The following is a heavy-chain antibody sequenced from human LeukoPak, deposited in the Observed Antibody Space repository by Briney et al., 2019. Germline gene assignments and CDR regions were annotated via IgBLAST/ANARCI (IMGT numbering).Heavy chain of an antibody. V-gene: IGHV4-38-2*02. CDR3: ATQPSTRSGWYEGGLDY. Sequence: SETLSLTCTVSGGSISGYYWSWIRQPPGKGLEWIASMYHSGSTYYNPSLKSRVTISVDTSKNQFSLKVSSVTAADTAVYYCATQPSTRSGWYEGGLDYWGQGTLVTVSS. CDR2: MYHSGST. D-gene: IGHD6-19*01. CDR1: GGSISGYY. J-gene: IGHJ4*02.